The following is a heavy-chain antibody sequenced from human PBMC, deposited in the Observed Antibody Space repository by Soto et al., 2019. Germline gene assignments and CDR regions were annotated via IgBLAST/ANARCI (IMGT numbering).Heavy chain of an antibody. CDR1: DGSMNSDSSY. D-gene: IGHD3-22*01. Sequence: QLQLQESGPGRVKPSETLSLTCRVSDGSMNSDSSYWGWIRQPPGKGLEWIGVINHSGSTYHNLSLKGRDIMYFDASRNQFSLKLTAMTAADSVVYYCARLGGYVSVGYYYLWDSWGQGTLVTVSS. J-gene: IGHJ4*02. V-gene: IGHV4-39*01. CDR2: INHSGST. CDR3: ARLGGYVSVGYYYLWDS.